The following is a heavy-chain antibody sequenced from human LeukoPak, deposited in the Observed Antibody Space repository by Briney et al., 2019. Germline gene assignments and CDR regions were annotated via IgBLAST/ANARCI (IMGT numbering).Heavy chain of an antibody. V-gene: IGHV4-34*01. Sequence: PSETLSLTCAVYGESFSGYYWSWIRQPPGKGLEWIGEINHSGSTNYNPSLKSRVTISVDTSKNQFSLKLSSVTAADTAVYYRARDMWFRDYWGQGTLVTVSS. CDR2: INHSGST. CDR1: GESFSGYY. J-gene: IGHJ4*02. CDR3: ARDMWFRDY. D-gene: IGHD2-21*01.